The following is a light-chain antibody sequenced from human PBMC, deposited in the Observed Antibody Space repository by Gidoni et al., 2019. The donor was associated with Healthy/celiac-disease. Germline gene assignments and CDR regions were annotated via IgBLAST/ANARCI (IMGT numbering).Light chain of an antibody. Sequence: SYELTQSPSVSVSPGQTASITCSGDKLGDKYACWYQQKPGQSPVLVIYQDSKRPSGIPERFSGSNSGNTATLTISGTQAMDEADYYCQAWDSSMAVFGGGTKLTVL. V-gene: IGLV3-1*01. CDR1: KLGDKY. J-gene: IGLJ2*01. CDR3: QAWDSSMAV. CDR2: QDS.